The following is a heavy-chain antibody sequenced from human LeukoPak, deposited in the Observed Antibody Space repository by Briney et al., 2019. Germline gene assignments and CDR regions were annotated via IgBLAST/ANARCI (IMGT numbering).Heavy chain of an antibody. CDR3: AKEQRIRHCSEGVCTEGYYFDY. D-gene: IGHD2-8*01. V-gene: IGHV3-23*01. CDR2: LSRSSSTA. J-gene: IGHJ4*02. CDR1: GFNFNMFA. Sequence: GGSLTLSCTGTGFNFNMFAIHWVRQAPGQGLEWVSGLSRSSSTANYADSVKGRFTVSRDRSTKTLILQMNSLRTEDTALYYCAKEQRIRHCSEGVCTEGYYFDYWGQGTLVTVSS.